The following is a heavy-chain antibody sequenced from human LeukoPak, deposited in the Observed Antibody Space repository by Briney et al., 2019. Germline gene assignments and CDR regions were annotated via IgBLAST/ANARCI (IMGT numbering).Heavy chain of an antibody. D-gene: IGHD7-27*01. Sequence: ASVKVSCKASGYTFTGYYMHWVRQAPGQGLEWMGWINPNSGGTNYAQKFQGRVTMTRDTSISTAYMELSRLRSDDTAVYYCARGRTSYWGKKNYFDYWGQGTLVTVSS. J-gene: IGHJ4*02. CDR1: GYTFTGYY. CDR3: ARGRTSYWGKKNYFDY. V-gene: IGHV1-2*02. CDR2: INPNSGGT.